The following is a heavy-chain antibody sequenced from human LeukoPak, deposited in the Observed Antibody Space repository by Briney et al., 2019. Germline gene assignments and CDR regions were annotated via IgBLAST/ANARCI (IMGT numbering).Heavy chain of an antibody. D-gene: IGHD2-21*02. Sequence: KPSETLSLTCAVYGGSFSPYYWSWIRQPPGKGLEWIGEINHSGSTNYNPSLKSRVTISVDTSENQFSLRLSSVTAADTAVYYCARGGFYCGGDCYVDYWGQGTLVTVSS. CDR3: ARGGFYCGGDCYVDY. CDR2: INHSGST. CDR1: GGSFSPYY. V-gene: IGHV4-34*01. J-gene: IGHJ4*02.